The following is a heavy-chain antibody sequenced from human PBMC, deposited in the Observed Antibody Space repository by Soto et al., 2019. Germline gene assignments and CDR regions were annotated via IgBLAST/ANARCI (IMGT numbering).Heavy chain of an antibody. CDR3: ATVFSGVTPSY. Sequence: GGSLRLSCAASGFTFRSFTMNWVRQAPGKGLEWVSTISSNSAYIYYTDALRGRFTISRDNAKNTLYLQMNSLRADDTAVYYCATVFSGVTPSYWGQGTLVTVSS. CDR2: ISSNSAYI. CDR1: GFTFRSFT. J-gene: IGHJ4*02. V-gene: IGHV3-21*01. D-gene: IGHD3-10*01.